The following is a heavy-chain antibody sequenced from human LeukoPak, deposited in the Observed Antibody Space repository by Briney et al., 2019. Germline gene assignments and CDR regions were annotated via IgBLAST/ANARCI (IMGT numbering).Heavy chain of an antibody. J-gene: IGHJ2*01. CDR1: GFSFSNYG. CDR3: ARVQIAGAGDFWYFNL. Sequence: GGSLRLSCAASGFSFSNYGMTWVRQAPGKGLEWVSCIRSTSSNTYYADSVRGRFTISRDNAKNSLYLQMNSLRVEDTAVYYCARVQIAGAGDFWYFNLWGRGTQVTFSS. V-gene: IGHV3-21*01. D-gene: IGHD6-13*01. CDR2: IRSTSSNT.